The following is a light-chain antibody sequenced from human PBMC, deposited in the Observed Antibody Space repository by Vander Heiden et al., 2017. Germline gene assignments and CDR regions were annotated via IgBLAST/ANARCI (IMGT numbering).Light chain of an antibody. CDR1: QSISSW. V-gene: IGKV1-5*03. CDR2: KAS. J-gene: IGKJ1*01. Sequence: DIQMTQSPSTLSASVGDRVTITCRASQSISSWFAWYQQKPGKAPTLLIYKASSLESGVPSRFSGSGSGTEFTLTIRSLQPDDFATYYCQQYNSLSGTFGQGTKVEIK. CDR3: QQYNSLSGT.